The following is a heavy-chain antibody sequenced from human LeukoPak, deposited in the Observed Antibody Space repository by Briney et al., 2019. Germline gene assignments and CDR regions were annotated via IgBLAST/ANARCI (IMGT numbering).Heavy chain of an antibody. J-gene: IGHJ4*02. V-gene: IGHV3-7*01. CDR3: VRDPDALDY. CDR2: IKQDGSEK. CDR1: GFTFSGYW. Sequence: GGSLRLSCAASGFTFSGYWMSWVRQAPGKGLEWVANIKQDGSEKYYVDSVKGRFTISRDNAKNSLYLQMNSLRDEDTAVYYCVRDPDALDYWGQGTLVTVSS.